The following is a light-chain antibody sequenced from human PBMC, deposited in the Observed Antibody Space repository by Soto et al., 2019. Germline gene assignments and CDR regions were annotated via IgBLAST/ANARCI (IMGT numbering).Light chain of an antibody. CDR3: CSFAGSNTFV. CDR1: SSDVGSYDY. Sequence: QSALIQPPSVSGSPGQSVTISCTGTSSDVGSYDYVSWYQQHPGTVPKPMIYNVNTQPSGVSNRFSGSKSGNTASLTISGLRAEDEADYYCCSFAGSNTFVFGTGTKVTVL. J-gene: IGLJ1*01. CDR2: NVN. V-gene: IGLV2-23*02.